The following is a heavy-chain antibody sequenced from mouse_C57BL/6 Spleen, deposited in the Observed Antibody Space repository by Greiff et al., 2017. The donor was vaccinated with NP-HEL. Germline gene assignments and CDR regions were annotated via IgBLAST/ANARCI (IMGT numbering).Heavy chain of an antibody. Sequence: EVQLVESGGDLVKPGGSLKLSCAASGFTFSSYGMSWVRQTPDKRLEWVATISSGGSYTYYPASVKGRFTLSRDNAKNTLYLQMSSLKSEDTAMYYCAREGTGSWFAYWGQGTLVTVSA. V-gene: IGHV5-6*01. CDR3: AREGTGSWFAY. CDR2: ISSGGSYT. D-gene: IGHD4-1*01. J-gene: IGHJ3*01. CDR1: GFTFSSYG.